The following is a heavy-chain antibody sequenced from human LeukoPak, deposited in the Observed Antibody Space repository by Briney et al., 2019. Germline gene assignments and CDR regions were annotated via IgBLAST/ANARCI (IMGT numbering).Heavy chain of an antibody. Sequence: PGGSLRLSCAASGFTVRRKYMTWVRQAPGKGLEWVSLIYSGDSTYYADSVKGRFTISRDNSKNTLYLQMNSLRAEDTAVFYCATRDSGDCPYFDHMGQGTLVTVSS. D-gene: IGHD4-17*01. CDR1: GFTVRRKY. CDR2: IYSGDST. V-gene: IGHV3-53*01. CDR3: ATRDSGDCPYFDH. J-gene: IGHJ4*02.